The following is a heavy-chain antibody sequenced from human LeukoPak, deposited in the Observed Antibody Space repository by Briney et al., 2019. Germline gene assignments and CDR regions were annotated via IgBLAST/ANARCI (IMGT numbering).Heavy chain of an antibody. D-gene: IGHD3-16*02. CDR2: ISGSGGST. V-gene: IGHV3-23*01. CDR3: AKARGTYYDYVWGSYRPLDYYYYMDV. J-gene: IGHJ6*03. CDR1: GFTVSSNY. Sequence: GGSLRLSCAASGFTVSSNYMSWVRQAPGKGLEWVSAISGSGGSTYYADSVKGRFTLSRDNSKNTLYLQMNSLRAEDTAVYYCAKARGTYYDYVWGSYRPLDYYYYMDVWGKGTTVTISS.